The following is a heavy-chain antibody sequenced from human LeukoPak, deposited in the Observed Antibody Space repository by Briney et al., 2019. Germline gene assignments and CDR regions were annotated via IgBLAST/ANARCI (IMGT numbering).Heavy chain of an antibody. V-gene: IGHV1-3*01. CDR1: GGTFGSYA. CDR2: INAGNGNT. J-gene: IGHJ4*02. Sequence: GASVKVSCKASGGTFGSYAMHWVRQAPGQRLEWMGWINAGNGNTKYSQKFQGRVTITRDTSASTAYMELRSLRSDDTAVYYCARDLDIVVVPAAIAFWGQGTLVTVSS. CDR3: ARDLDIVVVPAAIAF. D-gene: IGHD2-2*02.